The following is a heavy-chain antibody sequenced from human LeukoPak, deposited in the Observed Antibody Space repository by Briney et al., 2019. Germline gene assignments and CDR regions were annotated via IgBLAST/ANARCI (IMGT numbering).Heavy chain of an antibody. V-gene: IGHV3-33*01. Sequence: GGSLRLSCAASGFSFSSYGMHWVRQAPGKGLEWVAVIWYDGSIKYYGDSVKGRFTISRDNAKNSLYLQMNSLRVEDTAVYYCTRELASWGQGTLVTVSS. CDR1: GFSFSSYG. J-gene: IGHJ5*02. CDR2: IWYDGSIK. CDR3: TRELAS.